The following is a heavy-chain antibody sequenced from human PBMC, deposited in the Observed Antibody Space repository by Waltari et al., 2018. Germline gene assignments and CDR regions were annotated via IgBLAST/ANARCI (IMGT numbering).Heavy chain of an antibody. D-gene: IGHD1-26*01. V-gene: IGHV3-74*01. CDR3: ARGGPSGSSGY. CDR2: IKPDGRST. J-gene: IGHJ4*02. CDR1: GFTLSSYW. Sequence: EVQLVESGGGLFQPGGSLRLSCAASGFTLSSYWMPWFRQAPGKGLVWLSRIKPDGRSTHCADSVKGRFTISRDNANNTLYLQMNSLRVEDTAMYYCARGGPSGSSGYWGQGTLVTVSS.